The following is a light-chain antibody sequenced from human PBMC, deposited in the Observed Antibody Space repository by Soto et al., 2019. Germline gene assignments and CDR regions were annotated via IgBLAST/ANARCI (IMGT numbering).Light chain of an antibody. CDR1: QSVGNN. CDR3: KQYNNWTRR. J-gene: IGKJ1*01. Sequence: EIVMTQSPVTLSVSPGERATLSCRASQSVGNNLVWYQQKPGQAHRLLVYGASTTATDIPPRFSGSGPGTQFKHTISIVLSGDFGVYFFKQYNNWTRRFGQRTKVEVK. CDR2: GAS. V-gene: IGKV3-15*01.